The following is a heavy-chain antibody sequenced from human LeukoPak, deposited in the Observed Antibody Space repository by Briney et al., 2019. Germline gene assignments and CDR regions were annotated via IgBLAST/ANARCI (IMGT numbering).Heavy chain of an antibody. D-gene: IGHD3-10*01. J-gene: IGHJ5*02. V-gene: IGHV4-30-4*07. CDR1: GGSLSSGGYS. Sequence: SETLSLTCAVSGGSLSSGGYSWSWIRQPPGKGLEWIGYIYYSGSTYYNPSLKSRVTISVDKSKNQFSLKLSSVTAADTAVYYCATKYYYGSGKTSWGQGTLVTVSS. CDR2: IYYSGST. CDR3: ATKYYYGSGKTS.